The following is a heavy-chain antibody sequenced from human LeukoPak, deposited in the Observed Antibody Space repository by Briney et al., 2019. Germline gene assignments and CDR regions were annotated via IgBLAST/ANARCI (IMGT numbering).Heavy chain of an antibody. D-gene: IGHD2-15*01. CDR2: IYYSGST. Sequence: PSETLSLTCTVSGGSISSSSYYWGWIRQPPGKGLEWIGSIYYSGSTYYNPSLKSRVTISVDTSKNQFSLKLSSVTAADTAVYYCANTVKVVNGIFDYWGQGTLVTVSS. V-gene: IGHV4-39*07. CDR3: ANTVKVVNGIFDY. J-gene: IGHJ4*02. CDR1: GGSISSSSYY.